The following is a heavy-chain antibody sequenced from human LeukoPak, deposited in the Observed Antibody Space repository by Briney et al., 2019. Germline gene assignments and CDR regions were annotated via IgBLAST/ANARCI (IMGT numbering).Heavy chain of an antibody. CDR3: AKSSLIRGVTLDAFDI. V-gene: IGHV3-23*01. CDR1: GFTFSSYA. D-gene: IGHD3-10*01. CDR2: ISGSGGST. J-gene: IGHJ3*02. Sequence: PGGSLRLSCASSGFTFSSYAMNWVRQAPGKGLEWVSVISGSGGSTDYADSVKGRFTISRDNSKNTLYLQMNSLRAEDTAVYYCAKSSLIRGVTLDAFDIWGQGTMVTVSS.